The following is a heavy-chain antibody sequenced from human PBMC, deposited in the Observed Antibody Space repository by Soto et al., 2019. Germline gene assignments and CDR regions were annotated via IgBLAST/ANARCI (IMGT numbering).Heavy chain of an antibody. CDR2: IKQDGTEI. CDR3: ASYSGSYFPVGHDR. CDR1: GFTFSSYW. D-gene: IGHD1-26*01. Sequence: GGSLRLSCGASGFTFSSYWMSWVRQAPGGGLEWVANIKQDGTEIHYVESVKGRFTIFRDNAKKSLYLQMNSLRAEDTAVYFCASYSGSYFPVGHDRWGQGTLVTVSS. V-gene: IGHV3-7*01. J-gene: IGHJ5*02.